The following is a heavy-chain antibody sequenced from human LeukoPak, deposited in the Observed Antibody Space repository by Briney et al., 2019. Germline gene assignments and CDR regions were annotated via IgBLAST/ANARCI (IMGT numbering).Heavy chain of an antibody. D-gene: IGHD4-11*01. Sequence: GGSLRLSCAASGFTFSDSWLTWVRQAPGRGLEWVADINQAGKTKSNMDSVKGRFTISRDNSQNTVYLQMNSLRAEDTAVYFCAKDAQRGFDYSNSLEYWGQGTLVTVSS. CDR1: GFTFSDSW. CDR3: AKDAQRGFDYSNSLEY. J-gene: IGHJ4*02. V-gene: IGHV3-7*01. CDR2: INQAGKTK.